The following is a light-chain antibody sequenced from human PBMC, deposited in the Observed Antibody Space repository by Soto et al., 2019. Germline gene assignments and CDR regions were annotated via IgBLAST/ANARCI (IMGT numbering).Light chain of an antibody. V-gene: IGLV1-51*01. Sequence: QSVLTQPPSVAAAPGQRGTISCSGSSSNIGSNYVSWYQQLPGTAPKLLIYDNYKRPSGIPDRFSGSTSGTSATLAIAGLQTGDEADYYCDSWDNSLSVVLVGGGTKLTVL. CDR1: SSNIGSNY. CDR2: DNY. CDR3: DSWDNSLSVVL. J-gene: IGLJ2*01.